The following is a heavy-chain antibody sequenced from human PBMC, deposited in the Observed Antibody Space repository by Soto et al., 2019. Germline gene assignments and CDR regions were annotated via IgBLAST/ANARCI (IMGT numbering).Heavy chain of an antibody. CDR2: INSDGSST. V-gene: IGHV3-74*01. D-gene: IGHD2-15*01. CDR1: GFTFSSYW. J-gene: IGHJ4*02. Sequence: EVQLVESGGGLVQPGGSLRLSCAASGFTFSSYWMHWVRQVPGKGLVWVSRINSDGSSTGYADSVMGRFTISRDNAKTTLYLQMNSLRAEDTAVYYCARDQGDCSGGSCYVAGYWGQGALVTVSS. CDR3: ARDQGDCSGGSCYVAGY.